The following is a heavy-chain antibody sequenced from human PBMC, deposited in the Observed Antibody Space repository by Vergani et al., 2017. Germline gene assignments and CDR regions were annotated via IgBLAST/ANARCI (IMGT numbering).Heavy chain of an antibody. J-gene: IGHJ5*02. CDR2: IYSGGST. V-gene: IGHV3-53*02. CDR1: GFTVSSNY. CDR3: AGVEDSSSSWGWFDP. Sequence: EVQLVETGGGLIQPGGSLRLSCAASGFTVSSNYMSWVRQAPGKGLEWVSVIYSGGSTYYADSVKGRFTISRDNSKNTLYLQMNSLRAEDTAVYYCAGVEDSSSSWGWFDPWGQGTLVTVSS. D-gene: IGHD6-6*01.